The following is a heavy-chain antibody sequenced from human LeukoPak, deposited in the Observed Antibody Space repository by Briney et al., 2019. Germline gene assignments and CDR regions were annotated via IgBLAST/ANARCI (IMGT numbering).Heavy chain of an antibody. J-gene: IGHJ4*02. D-gene: IGHD3-22*01. CDR1: GVSISSSYSY. CDR3: ARQFSGSSGYKTWSY. CDR2: INHSGST. V-gene: IGHV4-39*01. Sequence: WETLSLTCTVSGVSISSSYSYWGWIRQPPGKGLEWIGEINHSGSTNYNPSLKSRVTISVDTSKNQFSLKLSSVTAADTAVYYCARQFSGSSGYKTWSYWGQGTLVTVSS.